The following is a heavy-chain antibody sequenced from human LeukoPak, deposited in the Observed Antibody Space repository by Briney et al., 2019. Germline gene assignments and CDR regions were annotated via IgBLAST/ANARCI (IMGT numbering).Heavy chain of an antibody. CDR2: IYPGDSDT. CDR3: ARQTTQMDIVVVPAAWDY. D-gene: IGHD2-2*03. Sequence: GESLKISCKGSGYSFTSCWIGWVRQMPGKGLEWMGIIYPGDSDTRYSPSFQGQVTFSADKSIITAYLQWSSLKASDTAMSYCARQTTQMDIVVVPAAWDYWGQGTLVTVSS. J-gene: IGHJ4*02. V-gene: IGHV5-51*01. CDR1: GYSFTSCW.